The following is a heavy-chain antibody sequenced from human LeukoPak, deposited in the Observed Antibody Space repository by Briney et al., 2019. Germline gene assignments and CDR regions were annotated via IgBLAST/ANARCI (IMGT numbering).Heavy chain of an antibody. CDR3: ARDVVVVXXXXXSXFYXYMXV. J-gene: IGHJ6*03. D-gene: IGHD2-15*01. CDR1: GYTFTGYY. CDR2: INPNNGAT. Sequence: GASVKVSCKASGYTFTGYYIHWVRQAPGQGLEWMGWINPNNGATNYAQKFQGRITMTRDTSITTAYMELSSLRSDDTAIYYCARDVVVVXXXXXSXFYXYMXVWGKGTTV. V-gene: IGHV1-2*02.